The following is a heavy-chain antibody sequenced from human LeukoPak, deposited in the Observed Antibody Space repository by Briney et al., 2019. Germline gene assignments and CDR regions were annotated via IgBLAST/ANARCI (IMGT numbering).Heavy chain of an antibody. D-gene: IGHD6-13*01. CDR1: GYTFTSYY. Sequence: GASVKVSCKASGYTFTSYYMHWVRQAPGQGLEWMGIINPSGGSTSYAQKFQGRVTMTRDTSTSTVYMELSSLRSEDTAVYYCAKGFSSSWYTLTYTPFFDYWGQGTLVTVSS. V-gene: IGHV1-46*01. CDR3: AKGFSSSWYTLTYTPFFDY. CDR2: INPSGGST. J-gene: IGHJ4*02.